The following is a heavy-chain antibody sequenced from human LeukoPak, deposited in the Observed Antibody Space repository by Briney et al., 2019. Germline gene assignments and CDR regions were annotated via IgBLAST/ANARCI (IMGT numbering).Heavy chain of an antibody. CDR2: ISYDGSKK. V-gene: IGHV3-30*18. J-gene: IGHJ3*02. CDR1: GFTFSNYE. D-gene: IGHD3-22*01. Sequence: PGGSLRLSCAASGFTFSNYEMNWDRQAPGKGLEWVAVISYDGSKKYYADSVKGRFTISRDSSKNMLYLQTNSLRVEDTAVYYCAKGFSSGPWDACDIWGQGTMVTVSS. CDR3: AKGFSSGPWDACDI.